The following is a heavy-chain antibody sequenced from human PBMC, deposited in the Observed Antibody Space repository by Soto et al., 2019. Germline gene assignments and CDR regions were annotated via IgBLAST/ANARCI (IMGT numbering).Heavy chain of an antibody. CDR3: ARGLTRGGYCSSTSCYNWFDP. V-gene: IGHV1-69*06. CDR1: GGTFSSYA. Sequence: GASVKVSCKASGGTFSSYAISWVRQAPGQGLEWMGGIIPIFGTANYAQKFQGRVTITADKSTSTAYMELSSLRSEDTAVYYCARGLTRGGYCSSTSCYNWFDPWGQGTLVTVSS. CDR2: IIPIFGTA. D-gene: IGHD2-2*01. J-gene: IGHJ5*02.